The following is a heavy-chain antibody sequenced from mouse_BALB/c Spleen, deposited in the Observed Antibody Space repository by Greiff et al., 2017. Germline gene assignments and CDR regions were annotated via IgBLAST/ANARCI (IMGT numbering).Heavy chain of an antibody. CDR2: ISYSGST. D-gene: IGHD2-10*02. CDR3: AKGWEYGNRMDY. J-gene: IGHJ4*01. V-gene: IGHV3-8*02. CDR1: GYSFTGGY. Sequence: EVKVVESGPSLVKPSQTLSLSCSASGYSFTGGYWNWIRKLPGNKLEYMGYISYSGSTYYNPSLKSRISITRDTSKNQYYLQLDSVTTEKTATYCVAKGWEYGNRMDYWGQGTSVTVSS.